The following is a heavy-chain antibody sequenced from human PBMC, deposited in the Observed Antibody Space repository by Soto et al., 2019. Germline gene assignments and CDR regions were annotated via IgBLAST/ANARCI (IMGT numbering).Heavy chain of an antibody. CDR3: ARGFDSGKFYAFES. Sequence: PSETLSLTCAVYCGSFSGYYWSWIRQPPGKGLEWIGEINHTGTTTYNPSLKSRVTISPDTSKNQFSLKLSSVTAADTAVYYCARGFDSGKFYAFESWGQGTQVTVS. D-gene: IGHD1-26*01. J-gene: IGHJ4*02. CDR2: INHTGTT. V-gene: IGHV4-34*09. CDR1: CGSFSGYY.